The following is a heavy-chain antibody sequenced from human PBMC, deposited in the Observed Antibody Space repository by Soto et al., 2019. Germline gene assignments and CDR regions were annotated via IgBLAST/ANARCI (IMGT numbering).Heavy chain of an antibody. V-gene: IGHV4-39*01. CDR2: IYYSGST. CDR1: GGSISSSSYY. D-gene: IGHD6-19*01. CDR3: ARRQGSGWLYYFDY. Sequence: PSETLSLTCTVSGGSISSSSYYWGWIRQPPGKGLEWIGSIYYSGSTYYNPSLKSRVTISVDTSKNQFSLKLSSVTAADTAVYYCARRQGSGWLYYFDYWGQGTLVTVSS. J-gene: IGHJ4*02.